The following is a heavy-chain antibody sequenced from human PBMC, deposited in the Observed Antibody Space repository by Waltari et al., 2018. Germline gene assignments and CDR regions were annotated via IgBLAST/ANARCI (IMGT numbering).Heavy chain of an antibody. CDR1: GSSLNSGYY. D-gene: IGHD2-8*01. Sequence: QVRLQESGPGLVRPSETLSLSCTVSGSSLNSGYYWGWIRQPPGKGLEWIGSNYPTNIPYYNTSLKSRVTMSIDTSRNQFSLSLNSATAADTAMYHCARQIATSGEWAFDIWGQGTMVTVAA. J-gene: IGHJ3*02. CDR2: NYPTNIP. V-gene: IGHV4-38-2*02. CDR3: ARQIATSGEWAFDI.